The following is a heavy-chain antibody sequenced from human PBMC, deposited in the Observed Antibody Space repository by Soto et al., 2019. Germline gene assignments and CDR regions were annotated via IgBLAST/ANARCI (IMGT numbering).Heavy chain of an antibody. J-gene: IGHJ6*02. Sequence: PSETLSLTCTVSGGSISSYYWSWIRQPPGKGLEWIGYIYYSGSTNYNPSLKSRVTISVDTSKNQFSLKLSSVTAADTAVYFCVIERRGLPTYYYYYYGMDVWGQGTTVTVSS. D-gene: IGHD2-15*01. CDR1: GGSISSYY. CDR3: VIERRGLPTYYYYYYGMDV. V-gene: IGHV4-59*01. CDR2: IYYSGST.